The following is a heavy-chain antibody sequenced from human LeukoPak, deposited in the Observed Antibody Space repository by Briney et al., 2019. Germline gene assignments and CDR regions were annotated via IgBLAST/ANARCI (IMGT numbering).Heavy chain of an antibody. CDR2: ISGSGDST. J-gene: IGHJ3*02. Sequence: GGSLRLSCAAFGFTFSSYAMSWVRQAPGKGLEWVSAISGSGDSTYYADSVKGRFTISRDNSKNTLYLQMNSLKAEDTAVYDCAKDGGGELSAAFDIWGQGTMVTVSS. CDR1: GFTFSSYA. CDR3: AKDGGGELSAAFDI. V-gene: IGHV3-23*01. D-gene: IGHD3-16*02.